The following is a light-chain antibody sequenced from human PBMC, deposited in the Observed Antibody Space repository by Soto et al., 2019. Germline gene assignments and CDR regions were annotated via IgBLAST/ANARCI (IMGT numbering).Light chain of an antibody. CDR1: QSIRSY. J-gene: IGKJ3*01. CDR3: QQSYSTPFT. Sequence: DIQMTQSPSSLSASVGDRVTITCRASQSIRSYLNWYEQKPGKAPKLLIYAASSLQSGVPSRFSGGGSGTDFTLTISSLQPEDFATYYCQQSYSTPFTFGPGTKVDIK. V-gene: IGKV1-39*01. CDR2: AAS.